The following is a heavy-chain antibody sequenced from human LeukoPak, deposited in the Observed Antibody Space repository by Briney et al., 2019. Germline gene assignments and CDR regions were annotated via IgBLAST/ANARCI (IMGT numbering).Heavy chain of an antibody. Sequence: SETLSLTCTVSGGSISSYYWSWIRQPPGKGLEWIGHIYYSGSTNYNPSLKSRVTMSVDTSNRQLSLKLSSLTAADTAVYYCAREGRYYYYYMDVWGKGTTVTVSS. CDR2: IYYSGST. V-gene: IGHV4-59*12. D-gene: IGHD1-26*01. CDR1: GGSISSYY. CDR3: AREGRYYYYYMDV. J-gene: IGHJ6*03.